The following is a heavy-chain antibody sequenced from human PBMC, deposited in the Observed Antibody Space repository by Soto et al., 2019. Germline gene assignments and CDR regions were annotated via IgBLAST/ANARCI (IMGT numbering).Heavy chain of an antibody. Sequence: PGGSLGLSCAASGFTFSSYWMHWVRQAAGKGLVWVSRINSDGSSTSYADSVKGRCTISRDNSKNTLYLQMNSLRAEDTAVYYCARAYYDSSGYSAFDIWGQGTMVTVSS. D-gene: IGHD3-22*01. CDR3: ARAYYDSSGYSAFDI. J-gene: IGHJ3*02. CDR2: INSDGSST. V-gene: IGHV3-74*01. CDR1: GFTFSSYW.